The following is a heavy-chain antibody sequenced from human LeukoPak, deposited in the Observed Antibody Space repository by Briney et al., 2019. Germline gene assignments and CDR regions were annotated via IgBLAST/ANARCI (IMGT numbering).Heavy chain of an antibody. CDR2: IIPIFGTA. Sequence: SVKVSCKASGYTFTSYAISCVRQAPGQGLEWMGGIIPIFGTANYAQKFQGRVTITADESTSTAYMELSSLRSEDTAVYYCARSQGYSYQGGFDYWGQGTLVTVSS. CDR3: ARSQGYSYQGGFDY. V-gene: IGHV1-69*13. CDR1: GYTFTSYA. D-gene: IGHD5-18*01. J-gene: IGHJ4*02.